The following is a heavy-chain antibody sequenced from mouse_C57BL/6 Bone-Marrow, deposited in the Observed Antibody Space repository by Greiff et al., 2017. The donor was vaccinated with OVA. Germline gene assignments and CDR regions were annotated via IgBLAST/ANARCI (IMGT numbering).Heavy chain of an antibody. CDR1: GFTFSDYY. J-gene: IGHJ2*01. V-gene: IGHV5-12*01. Sequence: EVQLQESGGGLVQPGGSLKLSCAASGFTFSDYYMYWVRQTPEKRLEWVAYISNGGGSTYYPDTVKGRFTISRDNAKNTLYLQMSRLKSEDTAMYYCARRGDADYFDYWGQGTTLTVSS. CDR2: ISNGGGST. CDR3: ARRGDADYFDY. D-gene: IGHD3-3*01.